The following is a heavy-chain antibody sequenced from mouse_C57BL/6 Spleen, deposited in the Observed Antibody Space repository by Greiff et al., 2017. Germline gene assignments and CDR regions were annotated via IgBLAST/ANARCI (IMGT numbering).Heavy chain of an antibody. CDR3: ARGGIRRGTWYFDV. Sequence: QVHVKQSGAELVRPGTSVKVSCKASGYAFTNYLIEWVKQRPGQGLEWIGVINPGSGGTNYNEKFKGKATLTADKSSSTAYMQLSSLTSEDSAVYFCARGGIRRGTWYFDVWGTGTTVTVSS. J-gene: IGHJ1*03. CDR1: GYAFTNYL. V-gene: IGHV1-54*01. CDR2: INPGSGGT. D-gene: IGHD1-1*01.